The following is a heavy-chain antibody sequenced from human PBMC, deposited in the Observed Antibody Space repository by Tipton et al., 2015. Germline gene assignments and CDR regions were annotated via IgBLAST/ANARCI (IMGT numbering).Heavy chain of an antibody. CDR1: GGSISRFY. V-gene: IGHV4-4*09. CDR2: IHSTGNS. Sequence: LSLTCTVPGGSISRFYWSWIRQPPGKGLEWIGYIHSTGNSAYNPSLQSRVTMSVDTPKNQFSLRLSSVTAADTAVYSCARHDSTGFHLEDWGQGTLVTVSS. CDR3: ARHDSTGFHLED. D-gene: IGHD3-22*01. J-gene: IGHJ4*02.